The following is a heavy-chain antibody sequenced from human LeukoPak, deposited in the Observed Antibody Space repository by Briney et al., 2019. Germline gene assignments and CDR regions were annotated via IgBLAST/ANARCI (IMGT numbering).Heavy chain of an antibody. CDR2: ISSSSSYT. Sequence: GGSLRLSCAASGFTFSDYYMSWIRQAPGKGLEWISFISSSSSYTNYADSVKGRFTISRDNTKNSLYLQMNNLRAEDTAVYYCARDQRRFGELLRFDYWGQGTLVTVSS. CDR1: GFTFSDYY. CDR3: ARDQRRFGELLRFDY. J-gene: IGHJ4*02. V-gene: IGHV3-11*06. D-gene: IGHD3-10*01.